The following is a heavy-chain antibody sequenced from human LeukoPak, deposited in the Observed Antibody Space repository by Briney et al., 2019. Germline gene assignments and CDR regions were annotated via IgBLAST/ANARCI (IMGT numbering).Heavy chain of an antibody. D-gene: IGHD6-19*01. V-gene: IGHV4-39*07. Sequence: NPSETLSLTCTVSSDFFSSVTDYWAWIRQPPGKGLEWIASGDYSGGTYYNPSLESRVAISADMSKNQISLKLSSVTAADTALYYCARERGEDYSSGWYKTNFFDTWGQGTRVTVSS. J-gene: IGHJ4*02. CDR1: SDFFSSVTDY. CDR2: GDYSGGT. CDR3: ARERGEDYSSGWYKTNFFDT.